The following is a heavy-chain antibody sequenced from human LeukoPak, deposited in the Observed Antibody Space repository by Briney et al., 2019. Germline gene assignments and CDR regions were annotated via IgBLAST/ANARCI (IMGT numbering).Heavy chain of an antibody. CDR2: ISTYNGNT. J-gene: IGHJ4*02. V-gene: IGHV1-18*01. Sequence: ASVKVSCKSSGYTFTSYGIDWVGQAPGQGLEWMGWISTYNGNTNYAQKVQGRVTMTTDTSTSTAYMELRSLRSDDTAVYDCASSIAARPCHFDFWGQGTLVTVSS. D-gene: IGHD6-6*01. CDR3: ASSIAARPCHFDF. CDR1: GYTFTSYG.